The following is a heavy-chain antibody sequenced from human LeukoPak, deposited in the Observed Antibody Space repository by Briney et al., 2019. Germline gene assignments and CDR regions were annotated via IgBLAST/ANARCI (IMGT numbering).Heavy chain of an antibody. CDR2: ISSSSSYI. D-gene: IGHD1-1*01. CDR3: SRDQPAGGTSTDCDY. CDR1: GFTFSSYS. J-gene: IGHJ4*02. V-gene: IGHV3-21*06. Sequence: GGSLRLSCAASGFTFSSYSMNWVRQAPGKGLEWVSSISSSSSYIYYADSVKGRFTISRDNAKNTVYLQMNSLRAEDTAVYYCSRDQPAGGTSTDCDYWGQATLVTESS.